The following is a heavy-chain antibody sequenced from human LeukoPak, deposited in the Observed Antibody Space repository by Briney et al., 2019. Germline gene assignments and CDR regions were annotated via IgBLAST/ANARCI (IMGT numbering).Heavy chain of an antibody. D-gene: IGHD6-19*01. Sequence: SETLSLTCTVSGGSISSYYWSWIRQPPGKGLEWIGYIYYSGSTNYNPSLKSRVTISVDTSKNQFSLKLSSVTAADTAVYYCARGHSSVSLDYWGQGTLVTVSS. J-gene: IGHJ4*02. V-gene: IGHV4-59*01. CDR1: GGSISSYY. CDR2: IYYSGST. CDR3: ARGHSSVSLDY.